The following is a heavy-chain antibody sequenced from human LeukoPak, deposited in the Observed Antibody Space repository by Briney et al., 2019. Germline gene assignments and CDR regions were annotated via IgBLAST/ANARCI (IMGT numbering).Heavy chain of an antibody. CDR3: VAEARGGIAAWFDP. CDR1: GGSISSSSYY. J-gene: IGHJ5*02. V-gene: IGHV4-39*01. CDR2: IYYSGST. D-gene: IGHD6-6*01. Sequence: SETLSLTCTVSGGSISSSSYYWGWIRQPPGKGLEWIGSIYYSGSTYYNPSLKSRVTISVDTSKNQFSLKLSSVTAADTAVYYCVAEARGGIAAWFDPWGRGTLVTVSS.